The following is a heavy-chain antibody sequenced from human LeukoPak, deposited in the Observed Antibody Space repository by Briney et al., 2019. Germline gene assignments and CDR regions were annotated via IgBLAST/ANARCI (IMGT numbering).Heavy chain of an antibody. Sequence: GGSLRLSCAASGFTFSSYSMHRVRQAPGKGLEWVSSISSSSSYIYYADSAKGRFTISRDNAKNSLYLQMNSLRAEDTAVYYCAKSLGLVTYYFDYWGQGTLVIVSS. D-gene: IGHD3-9*01. CDR1: GFTFSSYS. CDR3: AKSLGLVTYYFDY. CDR2: ISSSSSYI. J-gene: IGHJ4*02. V-gene: IGHV3-21*01.